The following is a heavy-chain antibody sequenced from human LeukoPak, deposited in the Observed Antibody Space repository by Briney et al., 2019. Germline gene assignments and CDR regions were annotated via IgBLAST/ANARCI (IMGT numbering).Heavy chain of an antibody. D-gene: IGHD3-10*01. J-gene: IGHJ5*02. CDR3: ARDSITMVRGVSSYRFDP. CDR1: GGSISSHY. Sequence: SETLSLTCSVSGGSISSHYWSWIRQPPGKGLEWIGYIYNSGSTYYNPSLKSRVTISVDTSKNQFSLKLSSVTAADTAVYYCARDSITMVRGVSSYRFDPWGQGTLVTVSS. V-gene: IGHV4-59*11. CDR2: IYNSGST.